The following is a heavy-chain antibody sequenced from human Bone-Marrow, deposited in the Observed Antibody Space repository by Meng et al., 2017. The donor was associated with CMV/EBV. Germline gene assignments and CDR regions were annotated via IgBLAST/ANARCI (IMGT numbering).Heavy chain of an antibody. CDR1: GYTFTSCY. J-gene: IGHJ6*02. Sequence: SVKVSCKASGYTFTSCYMHWVRQAPGQGLEWMGGIIPILGIANYAQKFQGRVTITADKSTSTAYMELSSLRSEDTAVYYCARDGGSGNYYYYGMDVWGQGTTVTVSS. CDR2: IIPILGIA. D-gene: IGHD3-10*01. V-gene: IGHV1-69*10. CDR3: ARDGGSGNYYYYGMDV.